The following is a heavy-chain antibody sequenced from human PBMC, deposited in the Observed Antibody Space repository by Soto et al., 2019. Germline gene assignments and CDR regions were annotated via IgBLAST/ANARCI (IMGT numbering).Heavy chain of an antibody. Sequence: QVQLVESGGGVVQPGRSLRLSCAASGFTFSHYPMHWVRQAPGKGLEWVALMSYDGSNEYYADSVKGRFTISRDNSKNMLYLQMNSLRAEDTAVYYCAKDGSHNFDYWGQGTLVTVSS. J-gene: IGHJ4*02. CDR3: AKDGSHNFDY. V-gene: IGHV3-30*18. CDR2: MSYDGSNE. D-gene: IGHD1-26*01. CDR1: GFTFSHYP.